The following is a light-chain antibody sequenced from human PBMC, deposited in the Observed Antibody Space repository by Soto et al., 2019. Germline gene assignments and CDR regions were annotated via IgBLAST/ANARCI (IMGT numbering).Light chain of an antibody. Sequence: QSALTQPASVSGSPGQSITISCTGTSSDVGGYNYVSWYQHHPGKAPKHIIYDVSNRPSWVSIRFSGSKSDNTASLTISGLQPEDEADYHCSSYTTSNTRQIVFGTGTKLTVL. V-gene: IGLV2-14*03. J-gene: IGLJ1*01. CDR2: DVS. CDR1: SSDVGGYNY. CDR3: SSYTTSNTRQIV.